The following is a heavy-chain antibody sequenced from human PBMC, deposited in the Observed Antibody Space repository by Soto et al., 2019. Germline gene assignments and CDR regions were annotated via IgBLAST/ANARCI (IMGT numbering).Heavy chain of an antibody. CDR3: ARDPKTYRIAAAGKHYYYYGMDV. D-gene: IGHD6-13*01. V-gene: IGHV6-1*01. CDR1: GDSVSSNSAA. CDR2: TYYRSKWYN. Sequence: PSQTLSLTCAISGDSVSSNSAAWNWIRQSPSRGLEWLGRTYYRSKWYNDYAVSVKSRITINPDTSKNQFSLQLNSVTPEDTAVYYCARDPKTYRIAAAGKHYYYYGMDVWGQGTTVTVSS. J-gene: IGHJ6*02.